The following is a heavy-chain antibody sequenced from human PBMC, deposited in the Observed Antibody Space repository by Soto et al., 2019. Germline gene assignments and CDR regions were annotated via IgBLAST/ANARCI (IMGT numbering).Heavy chain of an antibody. CDR3: TRAPPIAAAPVGMDV. V-gene: IGHV3-49*03. Sequence: SLRLSCTASGFTFGDYAMSWFRQAPGKGLEWVGFIRSKAYGGTTEYAASVKGRFTISRDDSKSIAYLQMNSLKTEDTAVYYCTRAPPIAAAPVGMDVWGQGTTVTVSS. CDR1: GFTFGDYA. CDR2: IRSKAYGGTT. J-gene: IGHJ6*02. D-gene: IGHD6-13*01.